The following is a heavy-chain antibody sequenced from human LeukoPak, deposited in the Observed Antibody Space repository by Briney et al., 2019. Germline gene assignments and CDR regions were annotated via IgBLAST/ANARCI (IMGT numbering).Heavy chain of an antibody. CDR1: GFTFSSSV. CDR2: ISNNGGYT. D-gene: IGHD2-15*01. CDR3: AKQLGYCSDGSCYFPY. J-gene: IGHJ4*02. Sequence: GGSLRLSCAASGFTFSSSVMSWVRQAPGKGLEWVSAISNNGGYTYYADSVQGRFTISRDNSKSTLCLQMNSLRAEDTAVYYCAKQLGYCSDGSCYFPYWGQGTLVTVSS. V-gene: IGHV3-23*01.